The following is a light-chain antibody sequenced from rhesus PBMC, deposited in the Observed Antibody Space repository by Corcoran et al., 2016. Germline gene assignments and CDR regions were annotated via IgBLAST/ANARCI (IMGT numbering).Light chain of an antibody. CDR2: KAS. Sequence: DIQMTQSPSSLSASVGDRVTITCRASQGISSWLAWYQQKPGKAPKLLIYKASILQSGGPSRFSGSGSGTAFTLTISSLHPEDFATYYCQQYNSAPRTFGQGTKVEIK. CDR1: QGISSW. CDR3: QQYNSAPRT. V-gene: IGKV1-21*01. J-gene: IGKJ1*01.